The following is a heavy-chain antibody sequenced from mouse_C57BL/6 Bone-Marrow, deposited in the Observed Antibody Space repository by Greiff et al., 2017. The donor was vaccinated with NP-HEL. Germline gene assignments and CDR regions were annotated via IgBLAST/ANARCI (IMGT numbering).Heavy chain of an antibody. J-gene: IGHJ2*01. CDR1: GFTFSSSA. V-gene: IGHV5-4*03. CDR2: ISDGGSYT. CDR3: ARGINTVVDY. D-gene: IGHD1-1*01. Sequence: EVKLVESGGGLVKPGGSLKLSCAASGFTFSSSAMSWVRQTPDKRLEWVATISDGGSYTYYPDNVKGRFTISRDNAKNNLYLQMSHLKSEDTAMYYCARGINTVVDYWGKGTTRTVDS.